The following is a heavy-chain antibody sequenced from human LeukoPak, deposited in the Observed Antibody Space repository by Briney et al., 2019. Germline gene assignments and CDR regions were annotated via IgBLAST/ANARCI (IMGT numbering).Heavy chain of an antibody. Sequence: SQTLSLTCAISGDSVSSSSSVWNWIRQSPSGGLEWLGRTYHWSKWSTEYAISVKSRMTINPDTSKNQFSLQLNSVTPEDTAVYYCTRGIAVAGAPSFDQWGQGTLVTVSS. V-gene: IGHV6-1*01. CDR3: TRGIAVAGAPSFDQ. J-gene: IGHJ4*02. D-gene: IGHD6-19*01. CDR1: GDSVSSSSSV. CDR2: TYHWSKWST.